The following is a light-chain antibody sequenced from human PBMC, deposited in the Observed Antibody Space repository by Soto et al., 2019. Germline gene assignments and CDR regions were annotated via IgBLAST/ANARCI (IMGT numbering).Light chain of an antibody. J-gene: IGKJ4*01. V-gene: IGKV3-20*01. Sequence: EIVLTQSPGTLSLSPGERATLSCRASQSVSGSYLAWYQQKPGQAPRLLIYGASSRATGIPDRFSGSGSGTDFTLTISRLEPEDFAVYYCQQYGSSPKLIFGGGTKVEIK. CDR1: QSVSGSY. CDR2: GAS. CDR3: QQYGSSPKLI.